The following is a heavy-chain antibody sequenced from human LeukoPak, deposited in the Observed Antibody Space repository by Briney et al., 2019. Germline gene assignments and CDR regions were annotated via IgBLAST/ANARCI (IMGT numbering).Heavy chain of an antibody. Sequence: GGSLRLSRAASGFTFSSYAMHWVRQAPGKGLEWVAVISYDGSNKYYADSVKGRFTISRDNSKNTLYLQMNSLRAEDTAVYYCARLGLADAFDIWGQGTMVTVSS. CDR3: ARLGLADAFDI. CDR1: GFTFSSYA. D-gene: IGHD6-19*01. CDR2: ISYDGSNK. J-gene: IGHJ3*02. V-gene: IGHV3-30-3*01.